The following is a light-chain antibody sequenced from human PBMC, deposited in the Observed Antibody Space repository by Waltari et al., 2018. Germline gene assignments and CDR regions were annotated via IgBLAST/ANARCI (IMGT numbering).Light chain of an antibody. J-gene: IGLJ3*02. CDR2: KAN. CDR3: ALYMGSGIWV. V-gene: IGLV8-61*01. Sequence: QTVVTQEPSLSVSPGGTVTLTCALSSGSLPTTYYATWDQQTPGQAPRTLVYKANARSSGVPDRFSGSILGNTAALTITGAQADDESDYYCALYMGSGIWVFGGGTRLTVL. CDR1: SGSLPTTYY.